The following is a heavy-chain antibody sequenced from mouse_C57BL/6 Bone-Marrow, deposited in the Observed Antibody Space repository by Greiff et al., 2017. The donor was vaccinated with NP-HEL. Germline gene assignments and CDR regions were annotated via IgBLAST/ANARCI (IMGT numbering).Heavy chain of an antibody. J-gene: IGHJ1*03. CDR3: ATDGYYYWYFDV. D-gene: IGHD2-3*01. Sequence: QVQLQQSGPGLVQPSQSLSITCTVSGFSLTSYGVHWVRQSPGKGLEWLGVIWSGGSTDYNAAFISRLSISKDNSKSQAFFKMNSLQADDTAIYYCATDGYYYWYFDVWGTGTTVTVSS. CDR1: GFSLTSYG. CDR2: IWSGGST. V-gene: IGHV2-2*01.